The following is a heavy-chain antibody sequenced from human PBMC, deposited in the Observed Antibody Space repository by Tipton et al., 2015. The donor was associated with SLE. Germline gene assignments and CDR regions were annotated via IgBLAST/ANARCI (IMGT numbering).Heavy chain of an antibody. D-gene: IGHD2-15*01. CDR3: ARQDMWGYYFDY. J-gene: IGHJ4*02. CDR2: IYYSGST. Sequence: TLSLTCTVSGDSISNYYWGWIRQPPGKGLEWIGSIYYSGSTYYSPSLKSRVTISVDTSKNQFSLKLSSVTAADTAVYYCARQDMWGYYFDYWGQGTLVTVSS. V-gene: IGHV4-39*07. CDR1: GDSISNYY.